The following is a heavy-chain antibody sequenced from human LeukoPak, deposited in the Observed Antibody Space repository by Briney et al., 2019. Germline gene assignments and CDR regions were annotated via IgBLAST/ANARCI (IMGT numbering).Heavy chain of an antibody. CDR1: GFTFSSYW. CDR3: ARSTGGGSSSY. D-gene: IGHD6-13*01. V-gene: IGHV3-74*01. J-gene: IGHJ4*02. CDR2: INSDGSST. Sequence: PGGSLRLSCAASGFTFSSYWMQWVRQVPGKGLLWVSRINSDGSSTSYADPVKGRSTISRGNAKNTVYLQMNSLRVEDTAVYYCARSTGGGSSSYWGQGTLVTVSS.